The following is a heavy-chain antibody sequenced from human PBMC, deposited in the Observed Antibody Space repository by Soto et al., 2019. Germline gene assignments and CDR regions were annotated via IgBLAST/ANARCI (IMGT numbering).Heavy chain of an antibody. V-gene: IGHV5-10-1*01. CDR3: ARRLSGPKEECNAYYFYGLDV. CDR2: IDPNDYYS. Sequence: WESLKISCQASGYRFSNYWITWVRQMPGKGLEWMGTIDPNDYYSNNSPSFQGHVTISADTSINTAYLHWSSLKASDTAIYYCARRLSGPKEECNAYYFYGLDVWGQGTTVNV. D-gene: IGHD3-3*01. CDR1: GYRFSNYW. J-gene: IGHJ6*02.